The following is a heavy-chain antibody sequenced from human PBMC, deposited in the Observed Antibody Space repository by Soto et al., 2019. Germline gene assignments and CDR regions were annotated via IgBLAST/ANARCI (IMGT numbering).Heavy chain of an antibody. CDR3: VKDEGFCSGGNCYSVARGGFDL. J-gene: IGHJ3*01. CDR1: GFALSSYA. D-gene: IGHD2-15*01. V-gene: IGHV3-64D*06. Sequence: GGSRRLSCSASGFALSSYAMHWVRQAPGKGLEYVSSISSNGISTYYADSVKGRFTISRDNSKNTLSIQMNSLRPDDTALYYCVKDEGFCSGGNCYSVARGGFDLWGQGTMVTVSS. CDR2: ISSNGIST.